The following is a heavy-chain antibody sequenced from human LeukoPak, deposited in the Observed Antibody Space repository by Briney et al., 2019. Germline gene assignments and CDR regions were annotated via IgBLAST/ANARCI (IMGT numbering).Heavy chain of an antibody. CDR2: IYHSGST. CDR1: GGSVSSSNW. Sequence: SGTLSLTCAVSGGSVSSSNWWSWVRQPPGKGLEWIGEIYHSGSTNYNPSLKSRVTISVDKSKNQFSLKLSSVTAADTAVYYCAREGYGDATTQGYYYGMDVWGQGTTVTVSS. D-gene: IGHD4-17*01. V-gene: IGHV4-4*02. J-gene: IGHJ6*02. CDR3: AREGYGDATTQGYYYGMDV.